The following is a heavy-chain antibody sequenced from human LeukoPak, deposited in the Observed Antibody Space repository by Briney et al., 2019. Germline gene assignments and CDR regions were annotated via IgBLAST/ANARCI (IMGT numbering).Heavy chain of an antibody. CDR3: ARGTGWDCSSTSCYPWYFDL. Sequence: SETLSLTCAVYGGSFSGYYWSWIRQPPGKGLEWIGEIHHSGSTNYNPSLKSRVTISVDTSKNQFSLKLSSVTAADTAVYYCARGTGWDCSSTSCYPWYFDLWGRGTLVTVSS. CDR2: IHHSGST. D-gene: IGHD2-2*01. J-gene: IGHJ2*01. CDR1: GGSFSGYY. V-gene: IGHV4-34*01.